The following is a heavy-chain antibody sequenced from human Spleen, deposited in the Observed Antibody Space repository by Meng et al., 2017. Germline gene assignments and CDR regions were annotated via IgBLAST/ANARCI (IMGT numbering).Heavy chain of an antibody. CDR2: INHSGST. CDR3: ARGPTTMAHDFDY. V-gene: IGHV4-34*02. D-gene: IGHD4-11*01. J-gene: IGHJ4*02. CDR1: GGSFSDYY. Sequence: QVQITAWSEGLLTPSETLSLTCVVSGGSFSDYYWSWLRQPPGKGLEWIGEINHSGSTNYNPSLESRANISVDTSQNNLSLKLSSVTAADSAVYYCARGPTTMAHDFDYWGQGTLVTVSS.